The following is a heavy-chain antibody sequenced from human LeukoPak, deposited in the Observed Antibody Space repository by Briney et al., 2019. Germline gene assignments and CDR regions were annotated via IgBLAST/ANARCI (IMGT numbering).Heavy chain of an antibody. Sequence: GGSLRLSCAASGFTFSSYGMHWVRQAPGKGPEWVAVIWYDGSNKYYADSVKGRFTISRDNSKNTLYLQMNSLRAEDTAVYYCARVGDYGDYGGYWGQGTLVTVSS. CDR2: IWYDGSNK. D-gene: IGHD4-17*01. V-gene: IGHV3-33*01. J-gene: IGHJ4*02. CDR1: GFTFSSYG. CDR3: ARVGDYGDYGGY.